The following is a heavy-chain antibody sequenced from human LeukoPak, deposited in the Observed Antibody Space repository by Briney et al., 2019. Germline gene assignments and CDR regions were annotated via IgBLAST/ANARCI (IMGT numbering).Heavy chain of an antibody. CDR1: GFTFSNYA. V-gene: IGHV3-23*01. D-gene: IGHD6-13*01. CDR3: AKGVSAGKVDWFDP. J-gene: IGHJ5*02. Sequence: GGSLRLSCAASGFTFSNYATTWVRQAPGPGLEWISSVTGSGGATFYAASVRGRFTISRDNSRSTLHLQMDSLRAEDTAVYYCAKGVSAGKVDWFDPWGQGTLVTVSS. CDR2: VTGSGGAT.